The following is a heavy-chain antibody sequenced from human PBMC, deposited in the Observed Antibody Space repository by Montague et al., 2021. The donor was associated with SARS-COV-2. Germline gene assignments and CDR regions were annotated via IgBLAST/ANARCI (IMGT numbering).Heavy chain of an antibody. Sequence: SLRLSCAAPRFSFSRYAMSWVRQAPGKGLEWVPGISGASVRIYYADSVKGRFTISRDNSKNTLDVQMNSLRAEDTAVYYCVKVRDSGYDYPNGFDSWGQGTLVTVSS. CDR3: VKVRDSGYDYPNGFDS. V-gene: IGHV3-23*01. CDR2: ISGASVRI. D-gene: IGHD5-12*01. CDR1: RFSFSRYA. J-gene: IGHJ5*01.